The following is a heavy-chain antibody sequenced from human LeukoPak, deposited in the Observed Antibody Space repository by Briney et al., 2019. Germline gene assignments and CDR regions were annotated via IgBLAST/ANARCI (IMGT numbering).Heavy chain of an antibody. CDR1: GYTFTGYY. CDR3: ARETKWTRAFDI. V-gene: IGHV1-2*02. D-gene: IGHD2-8*01. J-gene: IGHJ3*02. CDR2: INPNSGGT. Sequence: GASVKVSCKASGYTFTGYYMHWVRQAPRQGLEWMGWINPNSGGTNYAQKFQGRVTMTRDTSISTAYMELSRLRSDDTAVYYCARETKWTRAFDIWGQGTMVTVSS.